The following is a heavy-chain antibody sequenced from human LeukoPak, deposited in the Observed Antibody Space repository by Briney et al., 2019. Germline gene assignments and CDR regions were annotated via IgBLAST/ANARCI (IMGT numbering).Heavy chain of an antibody. V-gene: IGHV1-2*02. Sequence: ASVKVSCKASGYIFTDYNMHWVRQAPGQGLEWVGWSNPNSGGTNYAQKFQGRVTMTRDTSISTAYMELSRLRSDDTAVYYCASRLMVDGFDYWGQGTLVTVSS. CDR1: GYIFTDYN. J-gene: IGHJ4*02. CDR3: ASRLMVDGFDY. CDR2: SNPNSGGT. D-gene: IGHD4/OR15-4a*01.